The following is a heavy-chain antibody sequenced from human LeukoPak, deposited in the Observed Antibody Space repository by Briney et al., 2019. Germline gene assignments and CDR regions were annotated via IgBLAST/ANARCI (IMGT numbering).Heavy chain of an antibody. CDR1: GGSISSGGYY. CDR2: IYTSGRT. J-gene: IGHJ6*03. Sequence: PSQTLSLTCTVSGGSISSGGYYWTWIRQPAGKGLEWIGRIYTSGRTNYNPSLKSRLTISVDTSKNQFSLKLSSVTAADTAVYYCARVHLSSSPSGYYYMDVWGKGTTVTVSS. CDR3: ARVHLSSSPSGYYYMDV. D-gene: IGHD6-13*01. V-gene: IGHV4-61*02.